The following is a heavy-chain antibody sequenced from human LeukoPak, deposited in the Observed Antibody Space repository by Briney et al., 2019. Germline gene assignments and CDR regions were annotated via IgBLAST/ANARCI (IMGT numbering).Heavy chain of an antibody. Sequence: GSLRLSCAASGLTFSDVYMTWIRQPPGKGLEWIGEINHSGSTNYNPSLKSRVTISVDTSKNQFSLKLSSVTAADTAVYYCARYCGGDCPYYYYYMDVWGKGTTVTISS. CDR1: GLTFSDVY. CDR2: INHSGST. D-gene: IGHD2-21*02. CDR3: ARYCGGDCPYYYYYMDV. J-gene: IGHJ6*03. V-gene: IGHV4-34*01.